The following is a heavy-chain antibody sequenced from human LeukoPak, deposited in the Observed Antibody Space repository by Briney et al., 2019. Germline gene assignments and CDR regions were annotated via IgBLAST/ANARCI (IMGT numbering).Heavy chain of an antibody. D-gene: IGHD4-17*01. CDR1: GGSISSSSYY. Sequence: SETLSLTCTVSGGSISSSSYYWGWIRQPPGKGLEWIGSIYYSGSTYYNPSLRSRVTISVDTSKNQFSLKLSSVTAADTAVYYCAREKTGYTVTTGYYYYYYMYVWGKGTTVTVSS. V-gene: IGHV4-39*07. J-gene: IGHJ6*03. CDR2: IYYSGST. CDR3: AREKTGYTVTTGYYYYYYMYV.